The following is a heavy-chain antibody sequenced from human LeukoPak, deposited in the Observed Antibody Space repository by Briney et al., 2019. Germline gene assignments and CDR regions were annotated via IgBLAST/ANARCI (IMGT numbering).Heavy chain of an antibody. CDR2: IYYSGST. Sequence: SETLSLTCTVSGGSISSYYWSWIRQPPGKGLEWIGYIYYSGSTNYNPSLKSRVTISVDTSKNQFSLKLTSVTAADTAVYYCAVGATARFDYWGQGTLVTVSS. D-gene: IGHD1-26*01. V-gene: IGHV4-59*08. CDR3: AVGATARFDY. CDR1: GGSISSYY. J-gene: IGHJ4*02.